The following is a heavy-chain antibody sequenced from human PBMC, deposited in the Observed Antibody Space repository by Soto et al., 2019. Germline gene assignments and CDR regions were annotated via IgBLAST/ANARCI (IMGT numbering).Heavy chain of an antibody. Sequence: ASVKVSCKVSGYTLTELSMHWVRQAPGKGLEWMGGFDPEDGETIYAQKFQGRVTMTEDTSTDTAYMELSSLRSEDTAVYYCATDLRDILTGYYSKEYDAFDIWGQGTMVSVSS. V-gene: IGHV1-24*01. J-gene: IGHJ3*02. CDR3: ATDLRDILTGYYSKEYDAFDI. CDR1: GYTLTELS. CDR2: FDPEDGET. D-gene: IGHD3-9*01.